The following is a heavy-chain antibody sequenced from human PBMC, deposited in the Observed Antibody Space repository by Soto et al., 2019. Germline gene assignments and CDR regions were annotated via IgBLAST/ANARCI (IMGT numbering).Heavy chain of an antibody. CDR2: IKRKTDGGTP. Sequence: GGSLRLSCAASGFTFSKAWMNWVRQAPGKGLEWVGRIKRKTDGGTPDYATPVKGRFTISRDDSKSTLYLQVNSLKTEDTAVYYCTTVFYDSSGNPDHWGQGTLVTVSS. CDR3: TTVFYDSSGNPDH. CDR1: GFTFSKAW. V-gene: IGHV3-15*07. D-gene: IGHD3-22*01. J-gene: IGHJ5*02.